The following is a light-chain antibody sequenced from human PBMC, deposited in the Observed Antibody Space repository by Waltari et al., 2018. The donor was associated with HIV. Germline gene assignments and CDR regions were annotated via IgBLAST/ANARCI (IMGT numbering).Light chain of an antibody. CDR1: QTVAAN. V-gene: IGKV3D-15*01. J-gene: IGKJ1*01. Sequence: MTQSPVTLSVPPGERVTLSCRASQTVAANVACYKQTIGQPPSLLIFGASTPASVIPDRFSGSGSRTDFTLTISSLQYEDFAVYYCQQYNRWPWTFGQGTRVEV. CDR3: QQYNRWPWT. CDR2: GAS.